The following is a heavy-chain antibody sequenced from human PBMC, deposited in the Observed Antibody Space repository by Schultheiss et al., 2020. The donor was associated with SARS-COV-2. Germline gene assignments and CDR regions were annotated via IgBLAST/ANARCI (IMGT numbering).Heavy chain of an antibody. J-gene: IGHJ3*02. CDR1: GGSITSYY. V-gene: IGHV4-59*01. Sequence: SETLSLTCSVSGGSITSYYWTWIRQPPGGGLEWIGNIHYSGSTNYNTSLKSRITISVDRSNKQFSLKMSSVTDADTAVYYCAREIRVWELRGAFDIWGQGTMVTVSS. CDR2: IHYSGST. D-gene: IGHD1-26*01. CDR3: AREIRVWELRGAFDI.